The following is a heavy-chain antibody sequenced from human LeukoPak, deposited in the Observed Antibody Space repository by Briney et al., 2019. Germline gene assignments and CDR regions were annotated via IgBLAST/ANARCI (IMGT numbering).Heavy chain of an antibody. CDR2: INPNSGGT. D-gene: IGHD3-3*02. J-gene: IGHJ6*03. Sequence: ASVKVSCKASGYTFTGYYMHWVRQAPGQGLEWMGWINPNSGGTNYAQKFQGRVTMTRDTSINTVYMELSRLRSDDTAVYYCARGRTIFYYYMDVWGKGTTVTISS. CDR1: GYTFTGYY. CDR3: ARGRTIFYYYMDV. V-gene: IGHV1-2*02.